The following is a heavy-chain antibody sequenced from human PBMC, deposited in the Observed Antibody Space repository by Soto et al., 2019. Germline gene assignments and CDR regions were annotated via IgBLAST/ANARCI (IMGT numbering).Heavy chain of an antibody. CDR2: MDPNSGNT. Sequence: QVQLVQSGAEVKKPGASVKVSCKASGYTFTSYAINWVRQATGQGLEWMGWMDPNSGNTGYAQKFQGRVTMTRKTSISTAYIELSSLRSEDTAVYYRAREATMIVDNWGKGTLVTVS. V-gene: IGHV1-8*01. CDR3: AREATMIVDN. CDR1: GYTFTSYA. J-gene: IGHJ4*02. D-gene: IGHD3-22*01.